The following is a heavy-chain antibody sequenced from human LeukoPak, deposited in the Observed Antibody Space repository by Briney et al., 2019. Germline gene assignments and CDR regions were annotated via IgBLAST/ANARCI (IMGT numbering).Heavy chain of an antibody. D-gene: IGHD2-15*01. J-gene: IGHJ3*02. CDR1: GGSFSDYY. CDR2: INHSGST. CDR3: ARHRKRSGGFFGSGHDAFDI. V-gene: IGHV4-34*01. Sequence: SETLSLTCAVYGGSFSDYYWSWIRQSPGKGLEWIGEINHSGSTNYNPSLKRRVTISLDTSKNQFSLNLSSVTAADTAAYFCARHRKRSGGFFGSGHDAFDIWGQGTMVTVSS.